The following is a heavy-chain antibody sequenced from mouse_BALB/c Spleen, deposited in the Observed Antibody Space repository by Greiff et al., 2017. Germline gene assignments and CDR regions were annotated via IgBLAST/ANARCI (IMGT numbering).Heavy chain of an antibody. CDR2: ISSGSSTI. Sequence: EVHLVESGGGLVQPGGSRKLSCAASGFTFSSFGMHWVRQAPEKGLEWVAYISSGSSTIYYADTVKGRFTISRDNPKNTLFLQMTSLRSEDTAMYYCARSSYDYDEEAWFAYWGQGTLVTVSA. CDR1: GFTFSSFG. CDR3: ARSSYDYDEEAWFAY. V-gene: IGHV5-17*02. D-gene: IGHD2-4*01. J-gene: IGHJ3*01.